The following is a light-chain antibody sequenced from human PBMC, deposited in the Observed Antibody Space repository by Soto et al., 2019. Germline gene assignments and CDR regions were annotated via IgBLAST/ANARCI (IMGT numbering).Light chain of an antibody. CDR1: NSDVGAYNY. CDR3: SSFTTITTWV. Sequence: QSALTQPASVCGSPGQSITISCTGTNSDVGAYNYVSWYQHHPGRAPKLLIYEVNYRPSGISNRFSGSKSGNTAYLTISGLQAEDEADYYCSSFTTITTWVFGGGTKVTVL. CDR2: EVN. V-gene: IGLV2-14*01. J-gene: IGLJ3*02.